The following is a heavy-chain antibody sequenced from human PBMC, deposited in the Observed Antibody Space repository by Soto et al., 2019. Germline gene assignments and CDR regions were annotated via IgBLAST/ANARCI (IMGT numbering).Heavy chain of an antibody. CDR2: INHSGST. CDR3: ARDNITGLFDY. CDR1: GGSFSGDD. D-gene: IGHD2-8*02. V-gene: IGHV4-34*01. Sequence: SETLSLTCAVYGGSFSGDDWTWIRQPPGTGLEWIGEINHSGSTNYNPSLKSRVTISVDTSKNQFSLKLTSVTAADTAVYYCARDNITGLFDYWGQGTLVTAPQ. J-gene: IGHJ4*02.